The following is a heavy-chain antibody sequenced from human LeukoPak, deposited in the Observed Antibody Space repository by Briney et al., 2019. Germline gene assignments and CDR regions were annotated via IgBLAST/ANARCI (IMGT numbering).Heavy chain of an antibody. Sequence: SQTLSLTCTVSGGSISSGGYYWSWIRPHPGQGLEWIGYIYYSGSTYYNPSLKSRVTISVDTSKNQFSLKLSSVTAADTAVYYCARDSSGTTVTTDGMDVWGQGTTVTVPS. J-gene: IGHJ6*02. D-gene: IGHD4-17*01. CDR1: GGSISSGGYY. CDR2: IYYSGST. V-gene: IGHV4-31*03. CDR3: ARDSSGTTVTTDGMDV.